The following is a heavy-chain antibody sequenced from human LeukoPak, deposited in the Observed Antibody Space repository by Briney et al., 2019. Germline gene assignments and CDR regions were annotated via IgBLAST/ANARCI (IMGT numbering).Heavy chain of an antibody. CDR3: ARAKPTSIAARRGKYCFDY. D-gene: IGHD6-6*01. CDR2: IYHSGST. Sequence: SETLSLTCAVSGYSISSGYYWGWIRQPPGKGLEWIGSIYHSGSTYYNPSLKSRVTISVDTSKNQFSLKLSSVTAADTAVYYCARAKPTSIAARRGKYCFDYWGQGTLVTVSS. J-gene: IGHJ4*02. CDR1: GYSISSGYY. V-gene: IGHV4-38-2*01.